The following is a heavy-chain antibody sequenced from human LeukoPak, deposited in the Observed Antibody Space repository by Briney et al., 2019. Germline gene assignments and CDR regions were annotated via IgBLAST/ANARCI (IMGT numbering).Heavy chain of an antibody. J-gene: IGHJ4*02. CDR3: AGFYSGWSFDY. CDR2: IYDSGST. Sequence: PSQTLSLTCTVSGGSISSGAYYWSWIRQHPGKGLECIGYIYDSGSTYYNPSLKSRVSISVDTPKNQLSLNLRSVTAADTAVYCCAGFYSGWSFDYWGQGTLVTVSS. D-gene: IGHD6-19*01. CDR1: GGSISSGAYY. V-gene: IGHV4-31*03.